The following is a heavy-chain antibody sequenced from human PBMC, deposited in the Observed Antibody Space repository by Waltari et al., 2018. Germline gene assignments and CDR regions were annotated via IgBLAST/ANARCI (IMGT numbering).Heavy chain of an antibody. J-gene: IGHJ4*02. D-gene: IGHD3-16*01. CDR2: IKQDASEK. V-gene: IGHV3-7*04. Sequence: EEQLVESGGGLVQPGGSLGLSCAASGFTFSSDWMCWVRQAPGKGLEWVANIKQDASEKHYVDSLKGRITVSRDNAKNSLYLDMDSLRAEDTAVYYCARGRLWGFDLWGQGTLVTVSS. CDR3: ARGRLWGFDL. CDR1: GFTFSSDW.